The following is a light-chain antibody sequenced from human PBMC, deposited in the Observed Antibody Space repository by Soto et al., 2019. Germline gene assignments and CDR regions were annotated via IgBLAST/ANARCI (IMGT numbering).Light chain of an antibody. J-gene: IGKJ2*01. Sequence: VLTQSPGTLSLSPGERATLSCRASQSISNSYLAWYQQKPGQAPRLLIYGASSRATGIPDRFSGSGSGTDFTLTISRLESEDFAVYYCQQYGTSPYTFGQGTKLEIK. V-gene: IGKV3-20*01. CDR1: QSISNSY. CDR2: GAS. CDR3: QQYGTSPYT.